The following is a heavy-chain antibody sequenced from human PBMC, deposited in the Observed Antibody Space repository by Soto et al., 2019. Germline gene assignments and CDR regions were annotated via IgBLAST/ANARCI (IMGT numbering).Heavy chain of an antibody. CDR2: ISYEGSNT. J-gene: IGHJ6*02. V-gene: IGHV3-30-3*01. CDR1: GFTFDTYG. Sequence: QVHLVESGGGVVQPGKSLRLSCVASGFTFDTYGIHWVRQAPGKGLQWVALISYEGSNTYYADSVRGRFTISRDNSKNALYLPMNTLRPEDTGVYYCARVTPGNNLYYFSGLDFWGQGTSVTVSS. CDR3: ARVTPGNNLYYFSGLDF. D-gene: IGHD1-1*01.